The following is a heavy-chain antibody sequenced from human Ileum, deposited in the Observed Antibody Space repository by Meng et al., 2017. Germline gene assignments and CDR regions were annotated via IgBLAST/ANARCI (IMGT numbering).Heavy chain of an antibody. CDR1: GFTFSSYE. J-gene: IGHJ3*02. CDR2: ISSSGSTI. Sequence: GGSLRLSCAASGFTFSSYEMNWVRQAPGKGLEWVSYISSSGSTIYYADSVKGRFTISRDNAKNSLYLQMNSLRAEDTAVYYCARSLDPIDVAFDIWGQGTMVTVSS. D-gene: IGHD3-16*02. V-gene: IGHV3-48*03. CDR3: ARSLDPIDVAFDI.